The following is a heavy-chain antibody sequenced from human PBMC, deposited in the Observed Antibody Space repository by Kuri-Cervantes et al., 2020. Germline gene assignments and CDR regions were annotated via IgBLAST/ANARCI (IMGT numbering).Heavy chain of an antibody. CDR1: GFTFDDYS. CDR3: AKDWGHCSGGSCYTDLFDY. J-gene: IGHJ4*02. Sequence: SLKISCSASGFTFDDYSMHWVRQAPGKGLEWVSGISWNSGSICYADSVKGRFTISRDNAKYSLYLQMNSLRAEDTALYYCAKDWGHCSGGSCYTDLFDYWGQGTLVTVSS. D-gene: IGHD2-15*01. V-gene: IGHV3-9*01. CDR2: ISWNSGSI.